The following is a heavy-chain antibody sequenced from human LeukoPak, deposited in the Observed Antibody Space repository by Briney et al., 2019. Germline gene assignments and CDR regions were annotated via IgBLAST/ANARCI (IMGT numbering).Heavy chain of an antibody. CDR1: GFPFSSYW. J-gene: IGHJ4*02. V-gene: IGHV3-7*04. CDR2: IKQDGSKK. Sequence: PGGSLRLSCVASGFPFSSYWMTWVRQAPGKGLERVANIKQDGSKKSYVDSVKGRFTISRDNAKNSLYLQMNSLRAEDTAIYNCTRVGYIDEGIDYWGQGTLVTVSS. CDR3: TRVGYIDEGIDY. D-gene: IGHD5-24*01.